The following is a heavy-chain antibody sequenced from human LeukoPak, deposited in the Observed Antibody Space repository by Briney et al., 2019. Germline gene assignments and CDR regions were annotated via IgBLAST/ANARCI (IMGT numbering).Heavy chain of an antibody. V-gene: IGHV1-24*01. CDR3: ATRGETGYSYGPYYFDY. CDR1: GYTLTELS. CDR2: FDPEDGET. Sequence: ASVKVSCTVSGYTLTELSMHWVRQAPGKGLEWMGGFDPEDGETIYAQKFQGRVTMTADTSIDTAYMELSSLRSEDTAVYYCATRGETGYSYGPYYFDYWGQGTLVTVSS. D-gene: IGHD5-18*01. J-gene: IGHJ4*02.